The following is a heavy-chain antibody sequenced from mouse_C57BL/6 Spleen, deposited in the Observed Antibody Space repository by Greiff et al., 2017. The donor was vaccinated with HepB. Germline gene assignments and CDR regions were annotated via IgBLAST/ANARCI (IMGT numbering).Heavy chain of an antibody. D-gene: IGHD1-1*01. CDR3: ARVPLLLRAGLDY. J-gene: IGHJ2*01. Sequence: EVQWVESGGGLVKPGGSLKLSCAASGFTFSSYAMSWVRQTPEKRLEWVATISDGGSYTYYPDNVKGRFTISRDNAKNNLYLQMSHLKSEDTAMYYCARVPLLLRAGLDYWGQGTTLTVSS. V-gene: IGHV5-4*01. CDR1: GFTFSSYA. CDR2: ISDGGSYT.